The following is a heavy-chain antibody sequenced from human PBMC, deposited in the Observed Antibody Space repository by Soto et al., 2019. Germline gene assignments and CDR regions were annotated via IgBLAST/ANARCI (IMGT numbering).Heavy chain of an antibody. CDR2: ISYAESNK. CDR1: GFIFSNYG. Sequence: QVQLVESGGGVVQPGRSLRLSCAASGFIFSNYGMHWVRQAPGRRLEWVAVISYAESNKYYADSVKGRFTISRDNSKNTLYLQMDSLRAEDTAVYYCATGGSPVRGDYWGQGTLVTVSS. CDR3: ATGGSPVRGDY. J-gene: IGHJ4*02. D-gene: IGHD3-16*01. V-gene: IGHV3-33*05.